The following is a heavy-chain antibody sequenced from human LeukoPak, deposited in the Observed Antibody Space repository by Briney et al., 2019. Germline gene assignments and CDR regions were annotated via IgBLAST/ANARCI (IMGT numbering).Heavy chain of an antibody. CDR3: VRGVPKTSYYYYYMDV. V-gene: IGHV3-30*04. CDR2: ISYDGSNK. CDR1: GFTFSSYA. J-gene: IGHJ6*03. D-gene: IGHD4-11*01. Sequence: QPGGSLRLSCAASGFTFSSYAMHWVRQAPGKGLEWVAVISYDGSNKYYADSVKGRFTISRDNAKNSLYLQMNSLRAEDTAVYYCVRGVPKTSYYYYYMDVWGKGTTVTVSS.